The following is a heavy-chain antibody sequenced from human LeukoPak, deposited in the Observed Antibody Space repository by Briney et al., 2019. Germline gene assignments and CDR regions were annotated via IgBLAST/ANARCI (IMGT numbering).Heavy chain of an antibody. CDR2: IDPRGGST. J-gene: IGHJ4*02. CDR1: GYPFTSYY. D-gene: IGHD6-13*01. V-gene: IGHV1-46*01. Sequence: ASVKVSCKASGYPFTSYYIHWVRQAPGQGLEWMGIIDPRGGSTSYAQKFQGRVSMTRDTSTSTVYLDLSGLRSEDTAMYYCARVWAISSAGPPGCWGQGTLVTVSS. CDR3: ARVWAISSAGPPGC.